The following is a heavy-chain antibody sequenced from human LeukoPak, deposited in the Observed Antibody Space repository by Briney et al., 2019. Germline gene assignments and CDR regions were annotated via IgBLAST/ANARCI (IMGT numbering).Heavy chain of an antibody. CDR3: ARGSLFLSLWFGELYVY. CDR1: GYSISSGYY. J-gene: IGHJ4*02. V-gene: IGHV4-38-2*01. CDR2: IYHSGST. D-gene: IGHD3-10*01. Sequence: SETPSLTCAVSGYSISSGYYWGWIRQPPGKGLEWIGSIYHSGSTYYNPSLKSRVTISVDTSKNQFSLKLSSVTAADTAVCYCARGSLFLSLWFGELYVYWGQGTLVTVSS.